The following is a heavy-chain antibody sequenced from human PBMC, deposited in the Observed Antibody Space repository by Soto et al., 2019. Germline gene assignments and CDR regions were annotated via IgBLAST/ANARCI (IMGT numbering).Heavy chain of an antibody. J-gene: IGHJ4*02. CDR2: IKSKTDGGTT. V-gene: IGHV3-15*01. CDR3: TTEVVGDVYFDY. D-gene: IGHD3-22*01. Sequence: PGGSLRLSCAASGFTFSNAWMNWVRQAPGKGLEWVGRIKSKTDGGTTEYAAPVKGRFIISRDDSKNTLYLQMNSLKTGDTAVYYCTTEVVGDVYFDYWGQGTMVTVYS. CDR1: GFTFSNAW.